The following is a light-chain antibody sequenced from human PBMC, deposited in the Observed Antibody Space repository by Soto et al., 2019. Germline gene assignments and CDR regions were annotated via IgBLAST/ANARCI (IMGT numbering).Light chain of an antibody. CDR3: SSYTSGSTLV. V-gene: IGLV2-14*01. CDR2: DVS. Sequence: QSALTQPASVSGSPGQSITISCTGTSSDVGAYNYVSWYQQHPGKAPKLMICDVSNRPSGVSNRFSGSKSGNTASLTISGLQAEDEADYSRSSYTSGSTLVFGTGTKLTVL. J-gene: IGLJ1*01. CDR1: SSDVGAYNY.